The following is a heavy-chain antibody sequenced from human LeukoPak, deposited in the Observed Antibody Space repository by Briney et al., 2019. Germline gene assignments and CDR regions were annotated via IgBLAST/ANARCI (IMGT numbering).Heavy chain of an antibody. Sequence: ASVKVSCKASGYTFTIYDINGVRQATGQGLEWMGWMNPNSGNTGYAQKFQGRVTMTRSTSISTAYMELSSLRSEDTAVYYCARDPSAAENYWGQGTLVTVSS. CDR1: GYTFTIYD. CDR2: MNPNSGNT. J-gene: IGHJ4*02. V-gene: IGHV1-8*01. D-gene: IGHD2-2*01. CDR3: ARDPSAAENY.